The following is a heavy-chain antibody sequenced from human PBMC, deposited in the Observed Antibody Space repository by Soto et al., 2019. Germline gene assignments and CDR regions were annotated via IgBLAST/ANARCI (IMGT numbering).Heavy chain of an antibody. V-gene: IGHV1-69*01. D-gene: IGHD3-16*01. Sequence: QVPLVQSGAEVKKPGSSVKVSCKASGGTFSNFAISWVRQAPGQGLEWVGGIMPILGKANSAEKFQGRVTITADESTGTAYMELRSLRFEDTAVYYCARDGQGFGHYQVLDIWGQGKMVLVSS. CDR3: ARDGQGFGHYQVLDI. J-gene: IGHJ3*02. CDR2: IMPILGKA. CDR1: GGTFSNFA.